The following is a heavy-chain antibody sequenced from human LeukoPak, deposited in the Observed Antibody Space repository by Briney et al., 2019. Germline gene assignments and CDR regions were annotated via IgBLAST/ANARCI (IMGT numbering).Heavy chain of an antibody. V-gene: IGHV4-59*01. Sequence: SETLSLTCTVSGGYIRCYYWSWIRQPPGKGLEWIGYIYYSGSTNYNPSLKSRVTISVDTSKNQFSLKLSSVTAADTAVYYCASWTDTSGYYDYRRQGTLVTVPS. CDR2: IYYSGST. CDR1: GGYIRCYY. CDR3: ASWTDTSGYYDY. D-gene: IGHD3-22*01. J-gene: IGHJ4*02.